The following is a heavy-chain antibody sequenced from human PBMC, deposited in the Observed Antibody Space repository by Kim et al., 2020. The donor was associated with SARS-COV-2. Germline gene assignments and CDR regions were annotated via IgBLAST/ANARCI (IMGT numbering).Heavy chain of an antibody. V-gene: IGHV3-23*01. D-gene: IGHD3-22*01. Sequence: GGSLRLSCAASGFTFSSYAMSWVRQAPGKGLEWVSAISGSGGSTYYADSVKGRFTISRDNSKNTLYLQMNSLRAEDTAVYYCAKGERITMIVVVSVFDYWGQGTLVTASS. J-gene: IGHJ4*02. CDR3: AKGERITMIVVVSVFDY. CDR2: ISGSGGST. CDR1: GFTFSSYA.